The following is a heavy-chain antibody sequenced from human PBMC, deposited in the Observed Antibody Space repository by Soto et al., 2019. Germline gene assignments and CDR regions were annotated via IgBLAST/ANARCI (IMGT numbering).Heavy chain of an antibody. V-gene: IGHV3-33*01. Sequence: QVQLVESGGGVVQPGRSLRLSCAASGFTFSSYGMHWVRQAPGKGLEWVAVIWYDGSNKYYADSVKGPFTISRDNSKNTLYLQVNSLRAEDTAVYYCAREWELGIDYWGQGTLVTVSS. D-gene: IGHD1-26*01. J-gene: IGHJ4*02. CDR3: AREWELGIDY. CDR1: GFTFSSYG. CDR2: IWYDGSNK.